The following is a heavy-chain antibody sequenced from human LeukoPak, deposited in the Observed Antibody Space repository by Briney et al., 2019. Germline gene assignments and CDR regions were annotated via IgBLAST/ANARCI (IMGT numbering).Heavy chain of an antibody. J-gene: IGHJ4*02. D-gene: IGHD5-12*01. CDR1: GFTFSNYW. V-gene: IGHV3-7*01. CDR3: VRDGGVSGYDLLDY. CDR2: INQDGSKE. Sequence: RGSLRLSCAASGFTFSNYWMTWVRQAPGKGLEWVANINQDGSKEYYMDSVKARFTISRDNAKNSLSLQMNSLRAEDTAVYYCVRDGGVSGYDLLDYWGQGTLVTVSS.